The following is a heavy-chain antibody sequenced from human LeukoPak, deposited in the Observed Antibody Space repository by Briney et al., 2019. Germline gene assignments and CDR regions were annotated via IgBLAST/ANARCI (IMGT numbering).Heavy chain of an antibody. Sequence: ASVTVSFKSSGYTFTSYGISWVRQAPGQGLEWMGWISAYNGNTNYAQKLQGRVTMTTDTSTGTAYMELRSLRSDDTAVYYCARVYGSGSYSADFDYWGQGTLVTVSS. CDR1: GYTFTSYG. J-gene: IGHJ4*02. CDR2: ISAYNGNT. V-gene: IGHV1-18*01. D-gene: IGHD3-10*01. CDR3: ARVYGSGSYSADFDY.